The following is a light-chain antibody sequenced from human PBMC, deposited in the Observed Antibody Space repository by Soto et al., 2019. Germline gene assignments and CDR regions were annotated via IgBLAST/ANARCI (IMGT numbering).Light chain of an antibody. CDR2: DVS. Sequence: QSVLTQPRSVSGSPGQSVAISCTGTSSDVGGYNYVSWYQQHPGKAPKLMIYDVSKRPSGVPDRFSGSKSGSTASLTISGLQAEDEADYYCCSYAGGSYVFGTGTKVTVL. CDR1: SSDVGGYNY. V-gene: IGLV2-11*01. CDR3: CSYAGGSYV. J-gene: IGLJ1*01.